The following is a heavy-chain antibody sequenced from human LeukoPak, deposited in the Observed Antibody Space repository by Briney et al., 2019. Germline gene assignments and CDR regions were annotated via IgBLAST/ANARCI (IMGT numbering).Heavy chain of an antibody. J-gene: IGHJ5*02. V-gene: IGHV4-4*07. Sequence: SETLSLTCTVSGGSVSNYYWSWIRQPAGKGLEWIGCLYTSGSTNYNPSLKSRVTMSVDTSKNQFPLKLSSVTAADTAVYYSAREGIAAAGNWFDPWGQGTLVTVSS. CDR3: AREGIAAAGNWFDP. CDR1: GGSVSNYY. D-gene: IGHD6-13*01. CDR2: LYTSGST.